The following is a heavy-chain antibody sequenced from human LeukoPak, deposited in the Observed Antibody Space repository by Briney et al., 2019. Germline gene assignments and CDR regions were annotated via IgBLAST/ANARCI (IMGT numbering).Heavy chain of an antibody. D-gene: IGHD3-3*01. CDR2: INYSGST. CDR3: ARFGGPHAFDI. CDR1: GGSITNYY. V-gene: IGHV4-59*01. Sequence: PSETLSLTCTVSGGSITNYYWSWIRQPPGKGLEWIAYINYSGSTNYNPSLKSRVTISVDTSKNHFSLTLSSVTAADTAVYYCARFGGPHAFDIWGQGTMVTVSS. J-gene: IGHJ3*02.